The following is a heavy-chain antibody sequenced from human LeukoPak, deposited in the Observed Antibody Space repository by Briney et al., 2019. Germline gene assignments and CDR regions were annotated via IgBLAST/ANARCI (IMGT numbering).Heavy chain of an antibody. Sequence: GGTLRLSCAASGFTFSSYGMSWVRQAPGKGLEWVANIKPDGSEKYYVDSVKGRFTISRDNAKNSLYLQMNSLRAEDTAVYYCARHSSGWYLRNHFDYWGQGTLVTVSS. V-gene: IGHV3-7*01. D-gene: IGHD6-19*01. CDR1: GFTFSSYG. J-gene: IGHJ4*02. CDR3: ARHSSGWYLRNHFDY. CDR2: IKPDGSEK.